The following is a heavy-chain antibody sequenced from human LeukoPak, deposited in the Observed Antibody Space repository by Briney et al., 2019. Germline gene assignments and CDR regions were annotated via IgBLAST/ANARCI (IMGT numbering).Heavy chain of an antibody. CDR2: ISGSGGST. Sequence: GGTLRLSCAASGFTFSSYGMSWVRQAPGKGLEWVPGISGSGGSTYYADSVKGRFTISRNNSKNTLYLQMNSLRAEDTAVYYCARRSGLAVAGDFDYWGQGTLVSVSS. CDR1: GFTFSSYG. J-gene: IGHJ4*02. V-gene: IGHV3-23*01. D-gene: IGHD6-19*01. CDR3: ARRSGLAVAGDFDY.